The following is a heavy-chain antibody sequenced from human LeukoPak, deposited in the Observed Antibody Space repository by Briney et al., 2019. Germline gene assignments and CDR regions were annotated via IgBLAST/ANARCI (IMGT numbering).Heavy chain of an antibody. V-gene: IGHV3-23*01. J-gene: IGHJ4*02. CDR3: AKDFWSGYYAH. CDR1: GFTFSSYA. Sequence: GGSLRLSCAASGFTFSSYAMSWVRQAPGKGLEWVSAISGSGGSTYYADSVEGRFTISRDNSKNTLYLQMNSLRAGDTAVYYCAKDFWSGYYAHWGQGTLVTVSS. CDR2: ISGSGGST. D-gene: IGHD3-3*01.